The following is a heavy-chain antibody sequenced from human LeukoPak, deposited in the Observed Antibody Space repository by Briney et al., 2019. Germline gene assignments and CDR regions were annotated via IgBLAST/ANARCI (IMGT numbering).Heavy chain of an antibody. CDR2: ISSSSSYI. CDR1: GFTFSSYS. CDR3: ARDHGLRLGELSLYRPFDY. Sequence: KSGGSLRLSCAASGFTFSSYSMNWVRQAPGKGLEWVSSISSSSSYIYYADSVKGRFTISRDNAKNSLYLQMNSLRAEDTAVYYCARDHGLRLGELSLYRPFDYWGQGTLVTVSS. V-gene: IGHV3-21*01. J-gene: IGHJ4*02. D-gene: IGHD3-16*02.